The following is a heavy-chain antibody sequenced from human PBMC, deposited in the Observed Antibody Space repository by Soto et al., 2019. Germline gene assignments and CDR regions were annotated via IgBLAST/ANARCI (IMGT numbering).Heavy chain of an antibody. J-gene: IGHJ4*02. Sequence: QVQLVQSGAEVKKPGSSVKVSCKASGGTFSSYTISWVRQAPGQGLEWMGRNIPILGIANYAQKFQGRVTITEDKSTSTAYMELSSLRSEDTAVYYCASPYCSSTSCYAEYSSSWYEIGYWGQGTLVTVSS. CDR2: NIPILGIA. CDR3: ASPYCSSTSCYAEYSSSWYEIGY. CDR1: GGTFSSYT. V-gene: IGHV1-69*02. D-gene: IGHD2-2*01.